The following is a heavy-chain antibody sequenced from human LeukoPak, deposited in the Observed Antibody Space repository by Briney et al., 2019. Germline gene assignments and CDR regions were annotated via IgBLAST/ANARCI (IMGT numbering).Heavy chain of an antibody. CDR1: GGSITSDH. J-gene: IGHJ3*02. CDR3: ARKNDFEI. Sequence: PSETLSLTCTVSGGSITSDHWNWIRQPPGKGLEWIGCIYYGGRTYYNPSLKSRVTISVDMSKNQFSLRLTSVTAADTAVYYCARKNDFEIWGQGTLVTVSS. CDR2: IYYGGRT. D-gene: IGHD2/OR15-2a*01. V-gene: IGHV4-59*01.